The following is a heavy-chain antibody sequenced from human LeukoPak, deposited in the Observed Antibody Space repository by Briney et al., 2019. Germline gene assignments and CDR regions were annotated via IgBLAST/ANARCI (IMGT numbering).Heavy chain of an antibody. CDR2: INSDGSST. V-gene: IGHV3-74*01. D-gene: IGHD2-2*01. CDR1: GFTFSSYW. Sequence: GGSLRLSCAASGFTFSSYWMHWVRQVPGKGLVWVSRINSDGSSTSYADSVKGRFTISRDNAKNTLYLQMNSLRAEDTAVYYCARFYCSSTSCYRYYYYYYMDVWGKGTTVTVSS. CDR3: ARFYCSSTSCYRYYYYYYMDV. J-gene: IGHJ6*03.